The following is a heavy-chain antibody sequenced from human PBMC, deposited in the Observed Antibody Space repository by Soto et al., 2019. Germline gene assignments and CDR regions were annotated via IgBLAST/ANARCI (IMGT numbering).Heavy chain of an antibody. CDR3: ARGPLLLWFGELLFY. D-gene: IGHD3-10*01. Sequence: QVQLVESGGGVVQPGRSLRLSCAASGFTFSSYGMHWVRQAPGKGLEWVAVIWYDGSNKYYADSVKGRFTISRDNSKNTLYLQMNSLRAEETAVYYCARGPLLLWFGELLFYWGQGTLVTVSS. J-gene: IGHJ4*02. V-gene: IGHV3-33*01. CDR2: IWYDGSNK. CDR1: GFTFSSYG.